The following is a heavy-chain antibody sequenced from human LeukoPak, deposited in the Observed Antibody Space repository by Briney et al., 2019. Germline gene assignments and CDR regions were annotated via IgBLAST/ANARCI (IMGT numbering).Heavy chain of an antibody. V-gene: IGHV1-8*01. CDR1: GYTFTSYD. D-gene: IGHD1-26*01. CDR3: ARVYSGSYLYYFDY. CDR2: MNPNSGNT. J-gene: IGHJ4*02. Sequence: GASVKVSCKASGYTFTSYDINWVRQATGQGLEWMGWMNPNSGNTGYAQKFQGRVTMTRNTSISTAYMELSSLRSEDTAVYYCARVYSGSYLYYFDYWGQGTLVTVSS.